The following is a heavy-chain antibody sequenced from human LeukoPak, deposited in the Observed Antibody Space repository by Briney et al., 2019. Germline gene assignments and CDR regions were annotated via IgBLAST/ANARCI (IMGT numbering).Heavy chain of an antibody. D-gene: IGHD3-3*01. Sequence: SQSLSLTCTVSGASISSYYSSWTQQPPGKGLEWIGYIYYSASTPSNTSLKARVPISVATSKNQFSLKLSTVTAADTAMYFCARAPAGTYYDFWSGSYYYYYYMDVWGKGTTVTVSS. V-gene: IGHV4-59*01. CDR3: ARAPAGTYYDFWSGSYYYYYYMDV. CDR2: IYYSAST. CDR1: GASISSYY. J-gene: IGHJ6*03.